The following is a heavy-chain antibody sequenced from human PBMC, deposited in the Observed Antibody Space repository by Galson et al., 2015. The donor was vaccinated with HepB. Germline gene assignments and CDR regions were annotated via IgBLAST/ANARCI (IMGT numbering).Heavy chain of an antibody. D-gene: IGHD5-24*01. CDR3: ARDRSRRWGIDY. V-gene: IGHV6-1*01. CDR2: IYFKSKWYN. CDR1: GDSVSSSSAG. Sequence: CAISGDSVSSSSAGWNWIRQSPSRGLEWLGRIYFKSKWYNDYAVSVKSRVSITPDTSRNQLSLQLKSVAPEDTAVYYCARDRSRRWGIDYWGQGTLVTVT. J-gene: IGHJ4*02.